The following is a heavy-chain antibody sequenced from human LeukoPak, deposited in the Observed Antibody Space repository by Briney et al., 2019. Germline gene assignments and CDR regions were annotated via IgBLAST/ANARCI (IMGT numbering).Heavy chain of an antibody. CDR3: ARDAY. Sequence: SEALSLTCTVSGVSIGSHYWSWIRQSPGKGLEWIGCVYNSGTTVYNPSLTGRVTISVDTSKNQYSLNLRSVTAADAAVYYCARDAYWGQGILVTVSS. V-gene: IGHV4-59*11. CDR2: VYNSGTT. J-gene: IGHJ4*02. CDR1: GVSIGSHY.